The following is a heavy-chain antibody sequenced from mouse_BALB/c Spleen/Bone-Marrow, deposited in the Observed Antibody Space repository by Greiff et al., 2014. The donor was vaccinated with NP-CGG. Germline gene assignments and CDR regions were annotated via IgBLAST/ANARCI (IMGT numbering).Heavy chain of an antibody. V-gene: IGHV1-85*01. D-gene: IGHD2-3*01. CDR3: AHDGLLPGMDY. Sequence: QVQLKESGAELVKPGASVELSCKASGYTFTSYDIKWGRQRPEKGLEWIGWIFPGDNSTKYNEKFKGKATLTTDKSSSTAYMQLSRLTSEDSAVYFCAHDGLLPGMDYWGQGTSVTVSS. CDR2: IFPGDNST. J-gene: IGHJ4*01. CDR1: GYTFTSYD.